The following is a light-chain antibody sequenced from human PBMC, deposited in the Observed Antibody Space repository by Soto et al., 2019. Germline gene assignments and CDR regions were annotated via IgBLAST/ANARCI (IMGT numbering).Light chain of an antibody. CDR1: SPKIGNNA. J-gene: IGLJ1*01. CDR3: AAWDDSLNGYV. Sequence: QSVLTQPPSVSEAPRQRVTISCSGSSPKIGNNAVNWYQQLPGKAPKLLIYYDVLLPSGVSDRFSGSKSATSASLAISGLQSEDEADYYCAAWDDSLNGYVFGTGTKVTVL. CDR2: YDV. V-gene: IGLV1-36*01.